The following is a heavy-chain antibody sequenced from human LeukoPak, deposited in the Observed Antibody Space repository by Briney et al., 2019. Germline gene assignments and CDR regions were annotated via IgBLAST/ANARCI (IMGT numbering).Heavy chain of an antibody. CDR1: GFTFSSYA. D-gene: IGHD4-17*01. V-gene: IGHV3-23*01. CDR2: ISGSGGTT. CDR3: ARNIHDYVLTHYYYYMDV. Sequence: GGSLRLSCAASGFTFSSYAMSWVRQAPGEGLEWVSTISGSGGTTYYADAVKGRITISRDNSKNTLYLQMNSLRAEDTAKIYCARNIHDYVLTHYYYYMDVWGKGTTVTVSS. J-gene: IGHJ6*03.